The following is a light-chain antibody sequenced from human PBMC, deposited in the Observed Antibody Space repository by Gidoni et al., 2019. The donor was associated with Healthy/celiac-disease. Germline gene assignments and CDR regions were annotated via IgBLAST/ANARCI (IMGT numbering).Light chain of an antibody. CDR1: QSVSSN. CDR3: QQYNNWPRT. J-gene: IGKJ4*01. V-gene: IGKV3-15*01. Sequence: DIVMTPSPATLSVSPGERATLSCRASQSVSSNLAWYQQKPGQAPRLLIYGASTRATGIPARFSGSGSGTEFTLTISSLQSEDFAVYYCQQYNNWPRTFGGXTKVEIK. CDR2: GAS.